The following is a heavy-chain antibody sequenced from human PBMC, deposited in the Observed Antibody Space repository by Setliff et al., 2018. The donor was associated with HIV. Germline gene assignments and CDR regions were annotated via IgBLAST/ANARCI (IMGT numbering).Heavy chain of an antibody. V-gene: IGHV4-34*01. CDR2: INHYGHI. J-gene: IGHJ5*02. CDR3: ARFEVTPLLTTDA. CDR1: GGSISSHY. D-gene: IGHD2-21*02. Sequence: SETLSLTCTVSGGSISSHYWSWIRQPPGKGLEWIGEINHYGHINYNPSFKSRVTMSIDTSRTQFSLRLTSVTAADTGMYYCARFEVTPLLTTDAWGQGTPVTVSS.